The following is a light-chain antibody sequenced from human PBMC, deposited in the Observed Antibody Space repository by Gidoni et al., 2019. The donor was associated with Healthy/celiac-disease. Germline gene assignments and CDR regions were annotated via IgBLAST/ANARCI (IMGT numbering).Light chain of an antibody. CDR1: QSVLYSSNNKNY. CDR3: QQYYSTPVT. V-gene: IGKV4-1*01. CDR2: WAS. J-gene: IGKJ2*01. Sequence: DIVMTQSPDSLAVSRGERATLHCKSSQSVLYSSNNKNYLAWYQQKPGKPPKLLIYWASTRESGVPDRFSGSGSGTDFTLTISSLQAEDVAVYYCQQYYSTPVTFGQGTKLEIK.